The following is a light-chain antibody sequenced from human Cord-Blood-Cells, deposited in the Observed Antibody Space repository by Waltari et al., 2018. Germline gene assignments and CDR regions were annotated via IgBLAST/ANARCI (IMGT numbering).Light chain of an antibody. CDR3: QQYGSSPET. CDR2: GAS. Sequence: EIVLTQSTGTLSLSPGESATLSCRASQSVSSSYLAWYQQKPGQAPRLLIYGASSRATGIPDRFSGSGSGTDFTLTISRLEPEDFTVYYCQQYGSSPETFCQGTKLEIK. CDR1: QSVSSSY. J-gene: IGKJ2*01. V-gene: IGKV3-20*01.